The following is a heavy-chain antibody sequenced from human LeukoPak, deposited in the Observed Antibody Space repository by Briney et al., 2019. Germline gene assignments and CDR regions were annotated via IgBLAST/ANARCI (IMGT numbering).Heavy chain of an antibody. Sequence: ASVKVSCKASGYTFTSYYMHWVRQAPGQGLERMGIINPSGGSTSYAQRFQGRVTVTRDMSTSTVYMELSSLRSADTAVYYCARGSGTTGTTIGYWGQGTLVTVSS. V-gene: IGHV1-46*01. CDR1: GYTFTSYY. CDR3: ARGSGTTGTTIGY. CDR2: INPSGGST. D-gene: IGHD1-1*01. J-gene: IGHJ4*02.